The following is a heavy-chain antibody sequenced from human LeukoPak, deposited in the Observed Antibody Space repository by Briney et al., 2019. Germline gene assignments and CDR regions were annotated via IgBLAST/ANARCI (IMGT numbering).Heavy chain of an antibody. CDR2: IKQDGSEK. J-gene: IGHJ4*02. D-gene: IGHD3-10*01. CDR1: GFTFSSYW. Sequence: GGSLRLSCAASGFTFSSYWMSWVRQAPGKGLEWVANIKQDGSEKYYVDSVKGRFTISRDNAKNSLYLQMNSLRAEDTAVYYCARHWAIRERGSGSYRRKYYFDYWGQGTLVTVSS. V-gene: IGHV3-7*01. CDR3: ARHWAIRERGSGSYRRKYYFDY.